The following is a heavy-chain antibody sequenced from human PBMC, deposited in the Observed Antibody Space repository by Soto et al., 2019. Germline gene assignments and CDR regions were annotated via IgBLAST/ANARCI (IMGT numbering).Heavy chain of an antibody. CDR1: GYTFTSYA. D-gene: IGHD6-19*01. CDR2: INAGNGNT. J-gene: IGHJ4*02. V-gene: IGHV1-3*05. Sequence: QVQLVQSGAEEKKPGASVKVSCKTSGYTFTSYAMHWVRQAPGQRLEWMGWINAGNGNTKYSQKFQGRVTITRDTSASTAYMELSSLRSEDTAVYYCARQNEIGLAYFDYWGQGTLVTVSS. CDR3: ARQNEIGLAYFDY.